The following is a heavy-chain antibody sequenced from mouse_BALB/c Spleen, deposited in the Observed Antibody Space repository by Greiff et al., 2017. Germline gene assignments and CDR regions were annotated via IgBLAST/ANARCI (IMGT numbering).Heavy chain of an antibody. V-gene: IGHV1-7*01. Sequence: QVQLQQSGAELAKPGASVKMSCKASGYTFTSYWMHWVKQRPGQGLEWIGYINPSTGYTEYNQKFKDKATLTADKSSSTAYMQLSSLTSEDSAVYYCARRSGYDYEDYWGQGTTLTVSS. CDR2: INPSTGYT. J-gene: IGHJ2*01. D-gene: IGHD2-4*01. CDR3: ARRSGYDYEDY. CDR1: GYTFTSYW.